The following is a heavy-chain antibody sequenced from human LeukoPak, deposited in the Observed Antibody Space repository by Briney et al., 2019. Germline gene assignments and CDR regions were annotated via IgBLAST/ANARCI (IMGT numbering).Heavy chain of an antibody. CDR3: AGLVVASLIDY. Sequence: KPSETLSLTCAVYGGSFSGYYWSWIRQPPGKGLEWIGEINHSGSTNYNPPLKSRVTISVDTSKNQFSLKLSSVTAADTAVYYCAGLVVASLIDYWGQGTLVTVSS. CDR2: INHSGST. V-gene: IGHV4-34*01. D-gene: IGHD3-22*01. J-gene: IGHJ4*02. CDR1: GGSFSGYY.